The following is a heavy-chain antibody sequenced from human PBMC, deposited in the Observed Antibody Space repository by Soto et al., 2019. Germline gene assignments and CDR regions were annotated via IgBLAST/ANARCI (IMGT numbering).Heavy chain of an antibody. Sequence: GGSLRLSCSGSGFSFGDYAMGWVRQAPGKGLEWVAFIRSKTYSGTTEYAAPVKGRFTISRDDSKGFAYLDMNSLQREDTAIYYCVRDKGSSWFGGWFDPWGQGTQVTVSS. J-gene: IGHJ5*02. CDR2: IRSKTYSGTT. D-gene: IGHD3-10*01. V-gene: IGHV3-49*04. CDR1: GFSFGDYA. CDR3: VRDKGSSWFGGWFDP.